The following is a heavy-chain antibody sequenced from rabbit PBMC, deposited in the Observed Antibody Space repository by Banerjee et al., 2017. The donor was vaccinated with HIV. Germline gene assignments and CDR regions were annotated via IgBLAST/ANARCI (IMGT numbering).Heavy chain of an antibody. CDR1: GADFSSYA. Sequence: QQLVESGGGLVTLGGSLKLSCEASGADFSSYAISWVRQAPGKGLEWIAYIYPHGGSADYASWGNGRFTLSLENAQNTAFLQMTSLTDADPATYFCTRSQVGGAWDLWGQGTLVTVS. D-gene: IGHD4-1*01. CDR2: IYPHGGSA. CDR3: TRSQVGGAWDL. V-gene: IGHV1S7*01. J-gene: IGHJ3*01.